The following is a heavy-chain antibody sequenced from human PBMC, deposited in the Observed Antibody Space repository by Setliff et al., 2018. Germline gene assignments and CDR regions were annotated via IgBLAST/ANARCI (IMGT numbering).Heavy chain of an antibody. CDR2: IYRTRTT. Sequence: SETLSLTCAVSGYSISSGYCCGCLQHPPGRGLGWSGSIYRTRTTYYNPSLKRRVTMSVDTTKNHFSLKLSSVTAADTALYYCARQSARGLADNNCFDPWGQGTLVTVSS. D-gene: IGHD2-15*01. V-gene: IGHV4-38-2*01. CDR3: ARQSARGLADNNCFDP. J-gene: IGHJ5*02. CDR1: GYSISSGYC.